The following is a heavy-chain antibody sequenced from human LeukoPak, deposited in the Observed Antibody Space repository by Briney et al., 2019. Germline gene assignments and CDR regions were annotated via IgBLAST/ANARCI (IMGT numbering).Heavy chain of an antibody. J-gene: IGHJ4*02. V-gene: IGHV3-7*04. CDR3: VGGYGWLPDY. CDR1: GFTFSELW. Sequence: GGSLRLSCVASGFTFSELWMNWVRQAPGKGLEWVANIKQDGSEKNYVDSVKGRFTISRDNAKNSVYLQMNSLRVEDTAVYYCVGGYGWLPDYWGQGTLVTVSS. D-gene: IGHD6-19*01. CDR2: IKQDGSEK.